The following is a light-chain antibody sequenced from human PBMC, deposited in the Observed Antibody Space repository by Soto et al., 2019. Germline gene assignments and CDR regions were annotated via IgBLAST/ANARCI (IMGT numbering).Light chain of an antibody. Sequence: AIQLTQSPSALTASVGDRVTITCRASLGIRNDLGWYQQKPGEAPRLLVYAASTLQSGVPSRFSGSGSGTEFTLTISSLQLEDFGTYYFLQDYNSPLTLGGGTWLEI. CDR3: LQDYNSPLT. J-gene: IGKJ4*01. V-gene: IGKV1-6*02. CDR2: AAS. CDR1: LGIRND.